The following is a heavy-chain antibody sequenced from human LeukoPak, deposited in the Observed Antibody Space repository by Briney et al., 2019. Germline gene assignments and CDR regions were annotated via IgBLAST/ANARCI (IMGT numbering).Heavy chain of an antibody. CDR1: GFTFSSYS. J-gene: IGHJ4*02. Sequence: GGSLRPSCAASGFTFSSYSMNWVRQAPGKGLEWVSAISGSGGSTYYADSVKGRFTISRDNSKNTLYLQMNSLRAEDTAVYYCAKDKVTMVRGPGRPYFDYWGQGTLVTVSS. CDR3: AKDKVTMVRGPGRPYFDY. V-gene: IGHV3-23*01. CDR2: ISGSGGST. D-gene: IGHD3-10*01.